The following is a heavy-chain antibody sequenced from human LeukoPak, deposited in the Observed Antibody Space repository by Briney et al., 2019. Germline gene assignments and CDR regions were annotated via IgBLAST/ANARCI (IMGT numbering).Heavy chain of an antibody. V-gene: IGHV3-53*05. CDR2: IYSGGST. Sequence: PGGSLRPSCAASGFTVSSNYMSWVRQAPGKGLEWVSVIYSGGSTYYTDSVKGRFTISRDNSKNTLYLQMNSLRAEDTAVYYCARAGSTASDDDAFDIWGQGTMVTVSS. D-gene: IGHD2-2*01. J-gene: IGHJ3*02. CDR3: ARAGSTASDDDAFDI. CDR1: GFTVSSNY.